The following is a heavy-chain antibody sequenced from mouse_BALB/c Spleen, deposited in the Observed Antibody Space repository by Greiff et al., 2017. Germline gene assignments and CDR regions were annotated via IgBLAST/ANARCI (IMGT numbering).Heavy chain of an antibody. V-gene: IGHV1S29*02. CDR1: GYTFTDYN. J-gene: IGHJ4*01. CDR3: ARSWDGSMDY. CDR2: IYPYNGGT. D-gene: IGHD4-1*01. Sequence: VQLQQSGPELVKPGASVKISCKASGYTFTDYNMHWVKQSHGKSLEWIGYIYPYNGGTGYNQKFKSKATLTVDNSSSTAYMELRSLTSEDSAVYYCARSWDGSMDYWGQGTSVTVSS.